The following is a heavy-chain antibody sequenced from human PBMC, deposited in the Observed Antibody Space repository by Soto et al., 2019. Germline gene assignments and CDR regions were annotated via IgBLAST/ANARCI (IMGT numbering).Heavy chain of an antibody. Sequence: PSETLSLTCTVSGGSISSSSYYWGWIRQPPGKGLEWIGSIYYSGSTYYNPSLKSRVTISVDTSKNQFSLKLSSVTAADTAVYYCAESRLLIGNWFDPWGQGTLVTVSS. D-gene: IGHD2-8*01. CDR3: AESRLLIGNWFDP. CDR2: IYYSGST. V-gene: IGHV4-39*01. CDR1: GGSISSSSYY. J-gene: IGHJ5*02.